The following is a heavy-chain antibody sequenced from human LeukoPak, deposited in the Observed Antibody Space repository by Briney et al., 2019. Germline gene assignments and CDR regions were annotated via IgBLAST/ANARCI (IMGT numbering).Heavy chain of an antibody. V-gene: IGHV4-39*01. CDR3: ARHADEAYYDILTGYSGTNYFDY. CDR1: GGSISSSSYY. D-gene: IGHD3-9*01. J-gene: IGHJ4*02. Sequence: SETLSLTCTVSGGSISSSSYYWGWIRQPPGKGLEWIGSIYYSGSTYYNPSLKSRVTISVDTSKNQFSLKLSSVTAADTAVYYCARHADEAYYDILTGYSGTNYFDYWGQGTLVTVSS. CDR2: IYYSGST.